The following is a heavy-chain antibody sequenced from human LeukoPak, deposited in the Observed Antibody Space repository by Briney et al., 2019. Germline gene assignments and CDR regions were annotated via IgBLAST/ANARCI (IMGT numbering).Heavy chain of an antibody. CDR1: GDRVSSNNAA. CDR3: ARSGPPEYSSAFDY. D-gene: IGHD6-19*01. V-gene: IGHV6-1*01. CDR2: TYYKFTWYN. Sequence: SQTLSLTCAISGDRVSSNNAAWNRIRQSPSRGLEWLGRTYYKFTWYNDYAVSVRGRITINPDTSKNQFSLKLNSVTPEDTAVYYCARSGPPEYSSAFDYWGQGSLVAVSS. J-gene: IGHJ4*02.